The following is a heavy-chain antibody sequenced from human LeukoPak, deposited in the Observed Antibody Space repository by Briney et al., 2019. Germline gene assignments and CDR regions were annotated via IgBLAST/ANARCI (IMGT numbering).Heavy chain of an antibody. V-gene: IGHV3-48*03. Sequence: PGGSLRLSCAASGFTFSRYQMNWVRQVPGRGLEWVSYISSNGSTIYYADSVTGRFTISRDNAKNSLYLQMDSLRAEDTAAYYCAMRGDYWGQGTLVTVSS. J-gene: IGHJ4*02. CDR3: AMRGDY. CDR2: ISSNGSTI. CDR1: GFTFSRYQ.